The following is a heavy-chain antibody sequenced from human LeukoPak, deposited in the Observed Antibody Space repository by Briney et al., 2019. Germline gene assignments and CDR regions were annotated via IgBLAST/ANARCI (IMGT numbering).Heavy chain of an antibody. V-gene: IGHV1-69*13. CDR2: IIPIFGTA. CDR1: GGTFSSYA. J-gene: IGHJ4*02. Sequence: EASVKVSCKASGGTFSSYAISWVRQAPGQGLEWMGGIIPIFGTANYAQKFQGRVTITADESTSTAYMELSSLRSEDTAVYYCARDGMDTAMVTGDYWGQGTLVTVSS. D-gene: IGHD5-18*01. CDR3: ARDGMDTAMVTGDY.